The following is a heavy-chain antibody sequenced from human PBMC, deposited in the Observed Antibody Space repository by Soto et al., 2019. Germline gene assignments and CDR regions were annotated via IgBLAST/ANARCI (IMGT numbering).Heavy chain of an antibody. J-gene: IGHJ4*02. CDR2: IIPNFNSP. D-gene: IGHD2-8*02. CDR1: GGPFRSNT. CDR3: ARDDRIGTYWPAY. Sequence: QVQLVQSGAEVKKPGSSVKVSCKASGGPFRSNTINWVRQAPGQRLEWMGGIIPNFNSPTYARKFQGRVMITADDSTNTAYIELRSLRSEDTAVYYCARDDRIGTYWPAYWGQGTQVTVSS. V-gene: IGHV1-69*01.